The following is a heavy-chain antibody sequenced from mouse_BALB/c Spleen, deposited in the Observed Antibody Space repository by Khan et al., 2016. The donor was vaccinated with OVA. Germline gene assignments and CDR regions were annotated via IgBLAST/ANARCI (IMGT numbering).Heavy chain of an antibody. V-gene: IGHV2-6-4*01. CDR3: ARTRDGGSYWYFDV. J-gene: IGHJ1*01. D-gene: IGHD3-3*01. Sequence: QVQLKESGPGLVAPSQSLSITCTVSGFSLSRYSVHWVRQPPGKGLEWLGMMWSGGSTDSNSALKSRLSISKDNSKSQVFLKMNSLQTDDTAMYYGARTRDGGSYWYFDVWGAGTTVTVSS. CDR2: MWSGGST. CDR1: GFSLSRYS.